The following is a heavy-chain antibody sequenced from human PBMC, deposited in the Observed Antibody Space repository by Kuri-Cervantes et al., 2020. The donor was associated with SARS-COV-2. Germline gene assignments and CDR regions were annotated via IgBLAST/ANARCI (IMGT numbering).Heavy chain of an antibody. CDR3: AHRDFWSGSYDY. CDR2: IYWDDDK. D-gene: IGHD3-3*01. V-gene: IGHV2-5*05. CDR1: GFSLSTSGVG. Sequence: SGPTLVKPTQTLTLTCTFSGFSLSTSGVGVGWIRQPPGKALEWLALIYWDDDKRYGPSLKSRLTITKDTSKNQVVLTTTNMDPVDTATYYCAHRDFWSGSYDYWGQGTLVTVSS. J-gene: IGHJ4*02.